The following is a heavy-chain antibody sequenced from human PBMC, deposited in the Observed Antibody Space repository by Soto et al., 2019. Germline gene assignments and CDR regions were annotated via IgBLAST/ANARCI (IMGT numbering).Heavy chain of an antibody. CDR3: ARDRQDSSSTAFDI. CDR2: IYYSGST. J-gene: IGHJ3*02. V-gene: IGHV4-31*03. Sequence: PSETLSLTCTVSGGSISSGGYYWSLIRQHPGKGLEWIGYIYYSGSTYYNPSLKSRVTISVDTSKNQFSLKLSSVTAADTAVYYCARDRQDSSSTAFDIWGQGTMVTVSS. D-gene: IGHD6-6*01. CDR1: GGSISSGGYY.